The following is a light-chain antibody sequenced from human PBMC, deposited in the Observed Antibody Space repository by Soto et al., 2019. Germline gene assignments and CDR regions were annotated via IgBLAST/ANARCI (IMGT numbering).Light chain of an antibody. V-gene: IGLV1-40*01. CDR3: QSYDNSLSVLYV. CDR2: GNN. Sequence: QSALTQPPSVSGAPGQRVTISCTGSSSNIGAGYDVHWYQHLPGTAPKLLIYGNNNRPSGVPDRFSGSKSGTSASLAITGLQAEDVADYYCQSYDNSLSVLYVFGTGTKGTVL. CDR1: SSNIGAGYD. J-gene: IGLJ1*01.